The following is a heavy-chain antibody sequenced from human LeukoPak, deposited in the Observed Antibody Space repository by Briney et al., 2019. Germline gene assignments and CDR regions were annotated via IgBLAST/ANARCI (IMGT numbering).Heavy chain of an antibody. CDR1: GFTFSSFS. CDR3: VRGGPSTWS. V-gene: IGHV3-48*04. D-gene: IGHD2-15*01. J-gene: IGHJ5*02. CDR2: ISADGRSP. Sequence: GGSLRLSCAVSGFTFSSFSMIWVRQAPGKGLECIADISADGRSPRYSDSVKGRFTISRDDAKNMLFLQMNSLRGEDTAVYHCVRGGPSTWSWGQGTLVTVSS.